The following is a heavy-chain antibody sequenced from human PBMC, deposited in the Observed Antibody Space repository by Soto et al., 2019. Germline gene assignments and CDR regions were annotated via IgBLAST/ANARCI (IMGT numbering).Heavy chain of an antibody. V-gene: IGHV2-5*02. CDR1: GFSLSTRGVG. J-gene: IGHJ4*02. CDR3: AHRTRGFTYFFDY. Sequence: QITLKESGPTLVKPTQPLTLTCTFSGFSLSTRGVGVGWIRQPPGKALEWLALLYCDDDERFSPSLMSRLIITKDTSKNQVFLTMTNMDPVDTSTYFCAHRTRGFTYFFDYWGQGTLVTVSS. CDR2: LYCDDDE.